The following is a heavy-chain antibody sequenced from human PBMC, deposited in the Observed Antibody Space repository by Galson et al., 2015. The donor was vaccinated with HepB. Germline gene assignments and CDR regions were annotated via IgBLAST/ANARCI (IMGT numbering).Heavy chain of an antibody. J-gene: IGHJ6*02. CDR1: GYTFTSYG. CDR3: ARHPRRGFGELVSVDYYYGMDV. V-gene: IGHV1-18*01. Sequence: SVKVSCKASGYTFTSYGISWVRQAPGQGLEWMGWISAYNGNTNYAQKPQGRVTMTTDTSTSTAYMELRSLRSDDTAVYYCARHPRRGFGELVSVDYYYGMDVWGQGTTVTVSS. CDR2: ISAYNGNT. D-gene: IGHD3-10*01.